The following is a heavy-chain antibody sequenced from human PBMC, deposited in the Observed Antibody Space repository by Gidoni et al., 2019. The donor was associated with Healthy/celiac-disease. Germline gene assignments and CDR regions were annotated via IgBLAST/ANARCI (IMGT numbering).Heavy chain of an antibody. Sequence: EVQLVESGGGLVQPGRSLRLSCAASGFTFDDYARHWVRQAPGKGLEWVAGISWNSGSIGYADSVKGRFTISRDNAKNSLYLQMNSLRAEDTALYYCAKGSIAARRYYYYYGMDVWGQGTTVTVSS. V-gene: IGHV3-9*01. CDR1: GFTFDDYA. CDR2: ISWNSGSI. J-gene: IGHJ6*02. D-gene: IGHD6-6*01. CDR3: AKGSIAARRYYYYYGMDV.